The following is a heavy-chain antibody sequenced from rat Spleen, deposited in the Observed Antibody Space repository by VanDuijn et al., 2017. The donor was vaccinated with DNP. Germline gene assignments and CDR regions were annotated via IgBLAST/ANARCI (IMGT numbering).Heavy chain of an antibody. CDR1: GFSLTSYS. Sequence: QVQLKESGPGLMQPSQTLSLTCTVSGFSLTSYSVGWIRQPPGEGLEWIAAVSSGGNTYYNSPLRSRLSVSRDTSRSQVFLKVNSLQTEDTAMYFCARNWKIFDYWGQGVMVTV. J-gene: IGHJ2*01. D-gene: IGHD4-2*01. V-gene: IGHV2S8*01. CDR2: VSSGGNT. CDR3: ARNWKIFDY.